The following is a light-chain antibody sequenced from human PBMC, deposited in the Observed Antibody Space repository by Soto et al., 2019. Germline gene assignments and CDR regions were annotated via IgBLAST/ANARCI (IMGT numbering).Light chain of an antibody. Sequence: ELVLTQSPGTLSLSPGERATLSCRASQSVSSSYLAWYQQKPGQAPSLLIYGAASRATGIPDRFSGSGSGTDFTLSISRLETEDLAVYYCQQYGSCPPITFSQGTRLEIK. J-gene: IGKJ5*01. V-gene: IGKV3-20*01. CDR2: GAA. CDR1: QSVSSSY. CDR3: QQYGSCPPIT.